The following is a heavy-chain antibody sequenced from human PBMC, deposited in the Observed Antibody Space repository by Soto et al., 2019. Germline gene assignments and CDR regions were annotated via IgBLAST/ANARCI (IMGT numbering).Heavy chain of an antibody. J-gene: IGHJ4*02. CDR3: ARDSVVVVPAAILFDY. Sequence: ASVKVSCKASGYTFTSYGIIWVRQAPGQGLEWMGWISAYNGNTNYAQKLQGRVTMTTDTSTSTAYMELRSLRSDDTAVYYCARDSVVVVPAAILFDYWGQGTLVTAPQ. CDR2: ISAYNGNT. D-gene: IGHD2-2*02. CDR1: GYTFTSYG. V-gene: IGHV1-18*01.